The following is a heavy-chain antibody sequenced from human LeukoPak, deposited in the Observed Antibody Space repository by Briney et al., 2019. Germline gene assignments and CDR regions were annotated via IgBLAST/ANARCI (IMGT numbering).Heavy chain of an antibody. CDR3: ARQAQWLINAYDY. J-gene: IGHJ4*02. D-gene: IGHD6-19*01. Sequence: GGSLRLSCAASGFTFSRSWMSWVRQAPGKGLEWVANIKQDGSEKYYVDSVKGRFTISRDNAKNSLYLQMNSLRAEETAVYYRARQAQWLINAYDYWGQGTLVTVSS. CDR2: IKQDGSEK. V-gene: IGHV3-7*01. CDR1: GFTFSRSW.